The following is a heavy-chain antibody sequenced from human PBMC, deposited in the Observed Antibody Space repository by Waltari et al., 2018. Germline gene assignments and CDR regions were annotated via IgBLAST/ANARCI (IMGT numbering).Heavy chain of an antibody. J-gene: IGHJ4*02. D-gene: IGHD3-22*01. V-gene: IGHV3-21*01. Sequence: EVQLVGSGGGLVKPGGSLRLSCAASGFTFSSYTMNWVRQAPGKGEERYSSSSGGSIYKNYAGSVKGRFTISRDNVKNSLYLQMNSVRAEDTAVYYCAREWGVMIGTAGFYFDYWAQGTLVTVSS. CDR2: SSGGSIYK. CDR1: GFTFSSYT. CDR3: AREWGVMIGTAGFYFDY.